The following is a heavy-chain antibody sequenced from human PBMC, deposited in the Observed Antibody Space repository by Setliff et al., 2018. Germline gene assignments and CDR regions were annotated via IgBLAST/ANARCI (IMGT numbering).Heavy chain of an antibody. V-gene: IGHV1-69*13. CDR2: IIPIFGTA. CDR3: ARAQAWSGGRYYFDN. D-gene: IGHD3-3*01. J-gene: IGHJ4*02. CDR1: GGTFSSYA. Sequence: SVKVSCKASGGTFSSYAISWVRQAPGQGLEWMGGIIPIFGTANYAQKFQGRVTITADESTSTAYMELSSLRSEDTAVYYCARAQAWSGGRYYFDNWGQGTLVTVSS.